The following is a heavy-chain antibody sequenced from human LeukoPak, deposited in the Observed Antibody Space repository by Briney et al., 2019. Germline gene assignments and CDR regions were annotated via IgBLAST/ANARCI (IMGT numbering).Heavy chain of an antibody. Sequence: GGSLRLSCAVSGFTLTNYAVHWVRQAPGKGLKWLAVMSNDGKNKYLADSVKGRFSVSRDISKDTLYLQMDSLRAEDTAVYYCAREGHSDLLTGYSPVEYYYYMDVWGKGTTVTVSS. CDR1: GFTLTNYA. CDR2: MSNDGKNK. CDR3: AREGHSDLLTGYSPVEYYYYMDV. V-gene: IGHV3-30*04. D-gene: IGHD3-9*01. J-gene: IGHJ6*03.